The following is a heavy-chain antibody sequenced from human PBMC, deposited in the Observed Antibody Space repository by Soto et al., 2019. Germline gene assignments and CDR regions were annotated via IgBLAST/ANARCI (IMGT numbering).Heavy chain of an antibody. D-gene: IGHD3-22*01. CDR2: ISAYNGDT. CDR3: ARDWSRYYDNSGLIWFY. Sequence: QIQLVQSGGEVKKPGASVKVSCKASGYTFRSYGISWVRQVPGQGLEWVGWISAYNGDTHYAPKFQDRITLTTETSTDTAYMELRSLRLDDTAVYYCARDWSRYYDNSGLIWFYWGQGSLVTVSS. V-gene: IGHV1-18*04. CDR1: GYTFRSYG. J-gene: IGHJ4*02.